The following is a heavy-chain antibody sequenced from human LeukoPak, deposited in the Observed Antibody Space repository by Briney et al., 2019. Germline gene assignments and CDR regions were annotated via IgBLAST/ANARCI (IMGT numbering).Heavy chain of an antibody. D-gene: IGHD2-2*01. J-gene: IGHJ4*02. CDR3: ARDSALLCSSTSCKIDY. CDR1: GYTFTSYA. Sequence: ASVKVSCKASGYTFTSYAMNWVRQAPGQGLEWMGWINTNTGNPTYAQGFTGRFVFSLDTSVSTAYLQISSLKAEDTAVYYCARDSALLCSSTSCKIDYWGQGTLVTVSS. CDR2: INTNTGNP. V-gene: IGHV7-4-1*02.